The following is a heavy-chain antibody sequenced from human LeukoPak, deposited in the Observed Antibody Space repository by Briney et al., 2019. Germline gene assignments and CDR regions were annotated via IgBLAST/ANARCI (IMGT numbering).Heavy chain of an antibody. CDR2: ITSSSRYI. J-gene: IGHJ6*03. V-gene: IGHV3-21*01. Sequence: GGSLRLSCAASGFTFSSYNMNWVRQAPGKGLEWVSSITSSSRYIYYADSVKGRFTISRDNAKSSLYLQMDSLRAEDTAVYYCARDPYSGSYGDYYYYYMDVWGKGTTVTISS. CDR3: ARDPYSGSYGDYYYYYMDV. CDR1: GFTFSSYN. D-gene: IGHD1-26*01.